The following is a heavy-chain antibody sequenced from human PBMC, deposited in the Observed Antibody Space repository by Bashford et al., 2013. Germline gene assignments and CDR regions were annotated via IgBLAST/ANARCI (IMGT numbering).Heavy chain of an antibody. CDR3: ARASALGWYFDL. D-gene: IGHD3-16*01. Sequence: VRQASREGPEWVSYISGSSSSIDYADSVKGRFTISRDNAKNSLYLQMNSLRAEDTAVYYCARASALGWYFDLWGRGTLVTVSS. V-gene: IGHV3-48*01. J-gene: IGHJ2*01. CDR2: ISGSSSSI.